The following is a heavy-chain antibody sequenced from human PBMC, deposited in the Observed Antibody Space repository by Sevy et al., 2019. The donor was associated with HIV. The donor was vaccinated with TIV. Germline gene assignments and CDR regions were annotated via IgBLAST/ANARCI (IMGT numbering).Heavy chain of an antibody. D-gene: IGHD3-3*01. CDR2: ISSSSSTI. V-gene: IGHV3-48*02. CDR1: GFTFSSYS. CDR3: ARVDFWSGYYTGDYYYMDV. J-gene: IGHJ6*03. Sequence: GESLKISCAASGFTFSSYSINWVRQAPGKGLEWVSYISSSSSTIYYADSVKGRFTISRDNAKNSLYLQMNSLRDEDTAVYYCARVDFWSGYYTGDYYYMDVWGKGTTVTVSS.